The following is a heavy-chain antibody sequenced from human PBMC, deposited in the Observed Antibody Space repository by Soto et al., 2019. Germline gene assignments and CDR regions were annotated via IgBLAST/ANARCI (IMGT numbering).Heavy chain of an antibody. Sequence: GGSLRLSCATSGFTLSNYAMNWVRQSPGKGLEWVSSISGSGDSTYYPDSVKGRFTVSRDNSKNTLYLQINSLRAEDTAVYYCAKGATLTGYFTIDYWGQGALVTVSS. CDR3: AKGATLTGYFTIDY. J-gene: IGHJ4*02. D-gene: IGHD3-9*01. V-gene: IGHV3-23*01. CDR1: GFTLSNYA. CDR2: ISGSGDST.